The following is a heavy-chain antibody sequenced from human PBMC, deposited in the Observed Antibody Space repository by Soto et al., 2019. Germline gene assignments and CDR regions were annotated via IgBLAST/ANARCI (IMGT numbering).Heavy chain of an antibody. CDR1: GGTFSSYT. J-gene: IGHJ4*02. D-gene: IGHD2-15*01. V-gene: IGHV1-69*02. CDR3: GRGRAANYFDY. Sequence: ASVKVSCQASGGTFSSYTISWVRQAPGQGLEWMGRIIPILGMANYAQKFQGRVTITADKSTSTAYMELSSLRSEDTAVYYCGRGRAANYFDYWGQGTLVTVSS. CDR2: IIPILGMA.